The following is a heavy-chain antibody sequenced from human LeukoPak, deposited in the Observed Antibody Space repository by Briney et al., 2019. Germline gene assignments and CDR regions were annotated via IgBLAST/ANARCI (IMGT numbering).Heavy chain of an antibody. D-gene: IGHD6-13*01. Sequence: ASVKVSCKASGYTFTSYDINWVRQATGQGLEWMGWMNPNSGNTGYAQKFQGRVTMTRNTSISTAYMELSSLRSEDTAVYYCARGGDAHIYLTCKYSSSWYDSWGQGTLVTVSS. J-gene: IGHJ5*01. CDR2: MNPNSGNT. CDR3: ARGGDAHIYLTCKYSSSWYDS. V-gene: IGHV1-8*01. CDR1: GYTFTSYD.